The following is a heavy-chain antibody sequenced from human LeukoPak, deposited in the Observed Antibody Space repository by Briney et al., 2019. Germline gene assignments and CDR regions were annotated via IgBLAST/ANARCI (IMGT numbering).Heavy chain of an antibody. J-gene: IGHJ4*02. CDR1: GFTFSSYA. Sequence: GRSLRLSCAASGFTFSSYAMHWVRQAPGKGLEWVAVISYDGSNKYYADSVKGRFTISRDNSKNTLYLQMNSLRAEDTAVYYCARELSDCTPPLAYWGQGTLVTVSS. D-gene: IGHD2-21*02. CDR3: ARELSDCTPPLAY. CDR2: ISYDGSNK. V-gene: IGHV3-30-3*01.